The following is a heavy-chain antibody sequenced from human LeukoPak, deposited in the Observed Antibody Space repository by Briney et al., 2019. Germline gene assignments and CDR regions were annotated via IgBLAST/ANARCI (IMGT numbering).Heavy chain of an antibody. CDR1: GGSISSYY. CDR3: ASFGYCSSTSCYPRWFDP. J-gene: IGHJ5*02. V-gene: IGHV4-59*08. D-gene: IGHD2-2*03. Sequence: SETLSLTCTVSGGSISSYYWSWVRQPPGKGLEWFGYIYYSGSTKYNPSLKSRVTISVDTSKNQFSLKLSSVTAADTAVYYCASFGYCSSTSCYPRWFDPWGQGTLVTVSS. CDR2: IYYSGST.